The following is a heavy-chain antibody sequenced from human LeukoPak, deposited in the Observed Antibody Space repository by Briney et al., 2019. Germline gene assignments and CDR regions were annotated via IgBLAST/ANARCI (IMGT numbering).Heavy chain of an antibody. D-gene: IGHD3-10*01. CDR3: ATRGRGSGDFETMGMDV. CDR1: GGTFSSYA. V-gene: IGHV1-69*05. J-gene: IGHJ6*02. CDR2: IIPIFGTA. Sequence: GSSVKVSCKASGGTFSSYAISWVRQAPGQGLEWMGGIIPIFGTANYAQKFQGRVTITTDESTSTAYMELSSLRSEDTAVYYCATRGRGSGDFETMGMDVWGQGTTVTVSS.